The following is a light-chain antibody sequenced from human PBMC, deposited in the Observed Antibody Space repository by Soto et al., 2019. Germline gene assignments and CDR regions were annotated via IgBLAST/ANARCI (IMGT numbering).Light chain of an antibody. Sequence: EIVLTQSPGTLSLSPGERATLSCRASQSVSSSYLAWYQQKPGQAPRLLIYGASSRATGIPDRFSGSGSGTPFTLTILSLEPEHFSLYYYHQYRTSPLVTFGQ. CDR3: HQYRTSPLVT. CDR2: GAS. J-gene: IGKJ5*01. V-gene: IGKV3-20*01. CDR1: QSVSSSY.